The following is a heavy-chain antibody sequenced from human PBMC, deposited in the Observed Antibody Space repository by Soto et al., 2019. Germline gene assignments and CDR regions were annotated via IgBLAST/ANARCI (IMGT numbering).Heavy chain of an antibody. CDR2: MSYDGRNQ. V-gene: IGHV3-30*18. D-gene: IGHD6-6*01. CDR3: AKGGWYTSSSRSDC. J-gene: IGHJ4*02. CDR1: GFTLSGVD. Sequence: QVQLVESGGGVVQPGTSLRLSCSASGFTLSGVDMHWVRQAPGKGLEWVAVMSYDGRNQYYADSVKGRFTVSRDSSKSTLYLQMNSLRTEDAAVYYCAKGGWYTSSSRSDCWGQGTLVTVS.